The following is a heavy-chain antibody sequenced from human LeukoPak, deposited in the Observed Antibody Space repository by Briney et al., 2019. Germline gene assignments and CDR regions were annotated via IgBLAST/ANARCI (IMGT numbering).Heavy chain of an antibody. D-gene: IGHD2/OR15-2a*01. V-gene: IGHV3-23*01. J-gene: IGHJ6*01. Sequence: PGGSLRLSCAAAVFTFSGFAMSWVRRTPGKGREWVSGIRGSGDNTLYAAPGKGRFTISRDNSKNPLYLEMNSLRAEDTAIYYCAKMKGHPLQKYYMDVWGQGTTVTVSS. CDR3: AKMKGHPLQKYYMDV. CDR2: IRGSGDNT. CDR1: VFTFSGFA.